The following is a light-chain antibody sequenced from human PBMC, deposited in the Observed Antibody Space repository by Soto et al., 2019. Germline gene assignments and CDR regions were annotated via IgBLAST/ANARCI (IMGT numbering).Light chain of an antibody. CDR2: DVS. J-gene: IGLJ2*01. V-gene: IGLV2-14*03. Sequence: QSVLNQPASVSGSPGQSITISCTGTSSDVGGYNYVSWYQQHPGEAPKLMIYDVSNRPSGVSDRFSGSKSGNTASLTISGLQAEDEADYYCSSYTSSTTVVFGGGTKLTVL. CDR1: SSDVGGYNY. CDR3: SSYTSSTTVV.